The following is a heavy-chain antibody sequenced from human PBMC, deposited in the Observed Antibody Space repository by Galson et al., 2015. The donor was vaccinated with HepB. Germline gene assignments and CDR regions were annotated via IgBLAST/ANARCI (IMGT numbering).Heavy chain of an antibody. V-gene: IGHV3-30*04. D-gene: IGHD1-14*01. CDR1: GFTFSSYA. CDR3: ANLGRRDHDYYYGMDV. CDR2: ISYDGSNK. Sequence: SLRLSCAASGFTFSSYAMHWVRQAPGKGLEWVAVISYDGSNKYYADSVKGRFTISRDNSKNTLYLQMNSLRAEDTAVYYCANLGRRDHDYYYGMDVWGQGTTVTVSS. J-gene: IGHJ6*02.